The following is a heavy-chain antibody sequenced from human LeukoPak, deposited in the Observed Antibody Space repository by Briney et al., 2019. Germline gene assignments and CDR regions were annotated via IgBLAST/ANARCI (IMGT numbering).Heavy chain of an antibody. V-gene: IGHV4-59*01. CDR2: LYYGGST. CDR3: ARENRRYDYVWGSYRLYGMDV. Sequence: PSETLSLTCTVSSDSISDYYWGWIRQPPGKGLEWVGYLYYGGSTNYNPSLKSRVTISVDTSKNQLFLKLTSVTTADTAVYYCARENRRYDYVWGSYRLYGMDVWGQGTTVTVSS. J-gene: IGHJ6*02. CDR1: SDSISDYY. D-gene: IGHD3-16*02.